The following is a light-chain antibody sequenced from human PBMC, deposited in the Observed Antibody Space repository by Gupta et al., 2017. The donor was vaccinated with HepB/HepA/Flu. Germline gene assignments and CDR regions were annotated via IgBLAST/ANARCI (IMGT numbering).Light chain of an antibody. V-gene: IGKV3-15*01. Sequence: EIVMTQSPATLSVSPGERATLSCRASQSVSSNLAWYQQKPGQAPRLVIYDASTRDTGIPARFSGSGYGKEFTLTISSRQSEDFAVYYCQQYKNWPPLTFGGGSKVDIK. CDR2: DAS. J-gene: IGKJ4*01. CDR1: QSVSSN. CDR3: QQYKNWPPLT.